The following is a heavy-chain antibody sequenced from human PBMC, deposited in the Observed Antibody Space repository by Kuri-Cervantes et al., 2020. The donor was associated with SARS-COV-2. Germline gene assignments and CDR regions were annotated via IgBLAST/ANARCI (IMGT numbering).Heavy chain of an antibody. CDR1: GFSFSDYY. D-gene: IGHD5-12*01. V-gene: IGHV3-11*06. J-gene: IGHJ3*02. CDR3: ARAGSGYYAFDI. Sequence: GGSLRLSCAASGFSFSDYYMGWVRQAPGRGLEWASYISVSANYPNYADSVKGRFTISRHNANKSLYLQLNSLRDDDSAIYYCARAGSGYYAFDIWGQGTMVTVSS. CDR2: ISVSANYP.